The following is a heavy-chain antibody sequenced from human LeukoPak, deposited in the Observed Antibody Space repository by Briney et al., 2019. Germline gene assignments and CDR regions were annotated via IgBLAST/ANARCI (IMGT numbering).Heavy chain of an antibody. CDR1: GIRLSNYG. D-gene: IGHD2-15*01. Sequence: GGSLRLSCVVSGIRLSNYGMSWVRQAPGKGLEWVSGIGWTSGSIAYADSVKGRFTISRDNAKNSLYLQMNSLRAEDTALYYCAKSATRRTYDAFDIWGQGTMVTVSS. CDR3: AKSATRRTYDAFDI. V-gene: IGHV3-9*01. CDR2: IGWTSGSI. J-gene: IGHJ3*02.